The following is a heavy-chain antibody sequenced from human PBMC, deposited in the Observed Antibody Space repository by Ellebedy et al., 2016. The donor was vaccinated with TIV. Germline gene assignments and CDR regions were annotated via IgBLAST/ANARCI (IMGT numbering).Heavy chain of an antibody. V-gene: IGHV4-59*11. Sequence: MPSETLSLTCTVSGGSIGRHYWSWIRQPPGKGLEWIGYSNYGWNTNSNPSLECRVSISVATSTNQFSLKLTSVTAADTAVYYCARVGESGSGSTYYFYGLDVWGQGTTVTVSS. CDR2: SNYGWNT. CDR1: GGSIGRHY. J-gene: IGHJ6*02. D-gene: IGHD3-10*01. CDR3: ARVGESGSGSTYYFYGLDV.